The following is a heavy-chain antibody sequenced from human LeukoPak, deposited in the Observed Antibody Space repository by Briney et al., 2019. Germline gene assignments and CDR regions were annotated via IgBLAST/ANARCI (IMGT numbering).Heavy chain of an antibody. V-gene: IGHV4-61*02. CDR2: IYTSGST. J-gene: IGHJ4*02. CDR3: ARVGGDYGDYDY. CDR1: GGSISSGGYY. Sequence: SETLSLTCTVSGGSISSGGYYWSWIRQPAGKGLEWIGRIYTSGSTNYNPSLKSRVTMSVDTSKNQFSLKVRSVTAADTAVYYCARVGGDYGDYDYWGQGTLVTVSS. D-gene: IGHD4-17*01.